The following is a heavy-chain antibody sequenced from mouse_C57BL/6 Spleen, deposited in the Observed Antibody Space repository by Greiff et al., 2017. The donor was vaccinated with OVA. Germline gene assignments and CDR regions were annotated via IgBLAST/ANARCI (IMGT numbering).Heavy chain of an antibody. Sequence: EVQLQQSGPELVKPGASVKLPCKASGYTFTDYNMDWVKQSHGKSLEWIGDINPNNGGTIYNQKFKGKATLTVDKSSSTAYMELRSLTSEDAAVYYCARDGFNYAMDYWGQGTSVTVSS. CDR1: GYTFTDYN. CDR3: ARDGFNYAMDY. D-gene: IGHD1-2*01. V-gene: IGHV1-18*01. J-gene: IGHJ4*01. CDR2: INPNNGGT.